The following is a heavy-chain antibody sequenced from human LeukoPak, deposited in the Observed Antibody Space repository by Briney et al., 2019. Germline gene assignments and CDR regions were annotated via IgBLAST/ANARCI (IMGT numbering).Heavy chain of an antibody. V-gene: IGHV1-46*01. J-gene: IGHJ4*02. Sequence: GASVKVSCKASGYTITSYYMHWVRQAPGQGLEWMGIINPSGGSTSYAQKFQGRVTMTRDMSTSTAYMELSSLRSEDTAVYYCARGCSGGSCYFWGQGTLVTVSS. CDR3: ARGCSGGSCYF. CDR2: INPSGGST. D-gene: IGHD2-15*01. CDR1: GYTITSYY.